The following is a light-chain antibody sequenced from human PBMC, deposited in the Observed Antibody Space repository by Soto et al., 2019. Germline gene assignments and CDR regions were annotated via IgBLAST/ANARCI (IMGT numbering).Light chain of an antibody. Sequence: DIALTQSPLSLPVTPGEPASISCRSSQSLLHSNGHNYLDWYLRKPGQSPQLLIYLGSNRASGVPDRFSGSGSGTDFTLKISRVEAEDVGGYYCMQALQTPWTFGQGTKVEIK. J-gene: IGKJ1*01. CDR3: MQALQTPWT. V-gene: IGKV2-28*01. CDR2: LGS. CDR1: QSLLHSNGHNY.